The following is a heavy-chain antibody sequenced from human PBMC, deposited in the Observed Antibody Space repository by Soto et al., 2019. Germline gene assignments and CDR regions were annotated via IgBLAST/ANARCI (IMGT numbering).Heavy chain of an antibody. CDR2: ISAYNGNT. D-gene: IGHD2-2*01. CDR1: GYTFTSYG. J-gene: IGHJ5*02. Sequence: QVQLVQSGAEVKKPGASVKVSCKASGYTFTSYGISWVRQAPGQGLEWMGWISAYNGNTNYAQKLQGRVTMTTDTSTSTAYMELRSLRSDDTAVYYCARDPIVLVPAASNWFDPWGQGTLVTVSS. V-gene: IGHV1-18*01. CDR3: ARDPIVLVPAASNWFDP.